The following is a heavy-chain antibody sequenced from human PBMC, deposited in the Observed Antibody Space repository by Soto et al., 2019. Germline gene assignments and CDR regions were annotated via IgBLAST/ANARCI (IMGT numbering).Heavy chain of an antibody. J-gene: IGHJ3*02. V-gene: IGHV3-23*01. CDR2: ISGSGGSK. CDR3: AGIRDSGSVSAFLLTRSSDI. D-gene: IGHD3-9*01. Sequence: PGKGLEWVSAISGSGGSKYYADSVTGRFTISRDNSKNPLYLQMNSLRAEDMSVQAGAGIRDSGSVSAFLLTRSSDI.